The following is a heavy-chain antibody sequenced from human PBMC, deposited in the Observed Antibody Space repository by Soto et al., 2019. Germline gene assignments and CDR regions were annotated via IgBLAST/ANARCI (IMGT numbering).Heavy chain of an antibody. Sequence: GGSLRLSCAASGFTFSDHYMHWVRQAPGKGLEWVGRTRNKANSYTTEYAESVKGRFTISRDDSKNSLYLQMNSLKTEDTAVYYCARGVSYYYDSSGYYYFDYWGQGTLVTVSS. CDR3: ARGVSYYYDSSGYYYFDY. V-gene: IGHV3-72*01. CDR1: GFTFSDHY. J-gene: IGHJ4*02. CDR2: TRNKANSYTT. D-gene: IGHD3-22*01.